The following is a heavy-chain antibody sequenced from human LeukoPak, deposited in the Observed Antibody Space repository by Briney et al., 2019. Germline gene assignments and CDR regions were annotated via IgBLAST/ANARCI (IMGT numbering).Heavy chain of an antibody. V-gene: IGHV3-48*01. CDR2: ISSSSSTI. D-gene: IGHD1-26*01. J-gene: IGHJ6*02. CDR1: GFTFSSYS. CDR3: ARDRGSGSHYYYYGMDV. Sequence: PGGSLRLSCAASGFTFSSYSMNWVRQAPGKGLEWVSYISSSSSTIYYADSVKGRFTISRDNAKNSLYLQMNSLRAEDTAVYYCARDRGSGSHYYYYGMDVWGQGTTVTVSS.